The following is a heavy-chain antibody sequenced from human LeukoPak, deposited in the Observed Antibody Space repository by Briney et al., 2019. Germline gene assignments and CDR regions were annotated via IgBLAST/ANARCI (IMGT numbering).Heavy chain of an antibody. CDR1: GFTFDDYA. V-gene: IGHV3-9*01. J-gene: IGHJ5*02. CDR3: AKGTRLLQGGWFDP. Sequence: GRSLRLSCAASGFTFDDYAMHWVRQAPGKGLEWVSGISWNSGSIGYADSVKGRFTISRDNAKNSLYLQMNSLRAEDTASYYCAKGTRLLQGGWFDPWGQGTLVTVSS. CDR2: ISWNSGSI. D-gene: IGHD5-12*01.